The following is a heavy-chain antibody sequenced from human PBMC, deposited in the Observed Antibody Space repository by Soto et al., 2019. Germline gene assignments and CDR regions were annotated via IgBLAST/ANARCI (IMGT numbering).Heavy chain of an antibody. D-gene: IGHD3-3*01. CDR3: AKSSGDFWSGYPDYYYYYGMDV. J-gene: IGHJ6*02. CDR2: ISGSGGST. Sequence: LRLSCAASGFTFSSYAMSWVRQAPGKGLEWVSAISGSGGSTYYADSVKGRFTISRDNSKNTLYLQMNSLRAEDTAVYYCAKSSGDFWSGYPDYYYYYGMDVWGQGTTVTV. V-gene: IGHV3-23*01. CDR1: GFTFSSYA.